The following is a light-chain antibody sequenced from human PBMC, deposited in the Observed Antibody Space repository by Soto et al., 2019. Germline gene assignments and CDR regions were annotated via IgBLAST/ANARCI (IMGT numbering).Light chain of an antibody. J-gene: IGKJ2*01. CDR3: QHYGSSPPKYT. Sequence: EIVLTQSPGTLSLPPGERATLSCRASQSVSSSSLAWYQHKPGQAPRLLIYDAFSRATDIPDRFSGSGSGTDFTLTISRLEPDDFAVYYCQHYGSSPPKYTFGQGTKLEI. V-gene: IGKV3-20*01. CDR2: DAF. CDR1: QSVSSSS.